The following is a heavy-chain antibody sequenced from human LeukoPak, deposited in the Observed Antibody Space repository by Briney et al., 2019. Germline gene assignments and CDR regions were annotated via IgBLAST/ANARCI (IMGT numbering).Heavy chain of an antibody. CDR3: AKDYDSRGVDY. CDR2: ISYDGSNK. D-gene: IGHD3-3*01. J-gene: IGHJ4*02. Sequence: GGSLRLSCAASGFTFSSYGMHWVRQAPGKGLEWVAVISYDGSNKYYADSVKGRFTISRDNSKNTLYLQMNSLRAEDTAVYYCAKDYDSRGVDYWGQGTLVTVSS. V-gene: IGHV3-30*18. CDR1: GFTFSSYG.